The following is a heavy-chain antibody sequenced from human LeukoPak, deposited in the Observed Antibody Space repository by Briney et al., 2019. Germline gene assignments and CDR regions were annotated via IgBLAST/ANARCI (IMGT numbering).Heavy chain of an antibody. CDR2: MNPISGNT. D-gene: IGHD2-8*01. J-gene: IGHJ3*02. CDR1: GYTFTSYD. Sequence: ASVKVSCKASGYTFTSYDINWVRQATGQGLEWMGWMNPISGNTGYAQKFQGRVTMTRNTSISTAYMELSSLRSEDTAVYYCARTKADHDAFDIWGQGTMVTVSS. CDR3: ARTKADHDAFDI. V-gene: IGHV1-8*01.